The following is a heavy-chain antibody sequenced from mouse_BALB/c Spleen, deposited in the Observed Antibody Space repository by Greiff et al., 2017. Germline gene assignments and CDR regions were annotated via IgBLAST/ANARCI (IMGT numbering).Heavy chain of an antibody. CDR2: ISYSGST. CDR1: GYSITSDYA. J-gene: IGHJ2*01. Sequence: EVKLQESGPGLVKPSQSLSLTCTVTGYSITSDYAWNWIRQFPGNKLEWMGYISYSGSTSYNPSLKSRISITRDTSKNQFFLQLNSVTTEDTATYYCATAYYRYDGGCYFDYWGQGTTLTVSS. D-gene: IGHD2-14*01. V-gene: IGHV3-2*02. CDR3: ATAYYRYDGGCYFDY.